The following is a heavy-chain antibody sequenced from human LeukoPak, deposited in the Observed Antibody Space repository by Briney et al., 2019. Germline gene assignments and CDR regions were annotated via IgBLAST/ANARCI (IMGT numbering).Heavy chain of an antibody. D-gene: IGHD3-10*01. V-gene: IGHV3-21*01. CDR3: ARDLLGTLVRGPIDY. CDR2: ISTSSSYI. J-gene: IGHJ4*02. Sequence: GGSLRLSCAASGFTFSSYSMNWVRQAPEKGLEWVSSISTSSSYIYYADSVKGRFTISRDNAKNSLYLQMNSLRAEDTAVYYCARDLLGTLVRGPIDYWGQGTLVTGSS. CDR1: GFTFSSYS.